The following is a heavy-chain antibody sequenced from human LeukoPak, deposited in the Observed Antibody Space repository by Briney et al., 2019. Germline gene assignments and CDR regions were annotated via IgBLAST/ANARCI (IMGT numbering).Heavy chain of an antibody. Sequence: SETLSLTCSVSGGSMNNYYWSWIRQPPGKGLEWIGYIYYSGSTNYNPSLKSRVTISVDTSKNQFSLKLSSVTAADTAVYYCARVYGSSIPYYYYYMDVWGKGTTVTVSS. D-gene: IGHD3-10*01. CDR2: IYYSGST. CDR3: ARVYGSSIPYYYYYMDV. J-gene: IGHJ6*03. CDR1: GGSMNNYY. V-gene: IGHV4-59*01.